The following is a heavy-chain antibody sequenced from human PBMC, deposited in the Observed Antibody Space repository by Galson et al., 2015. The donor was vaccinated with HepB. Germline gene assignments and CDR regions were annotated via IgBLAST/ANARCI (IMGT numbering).Heavy chain of an antibody. J-gene: IGHJ6*02. CDR1: GFTFNYHA. Sequence: SLRLSCAASGFTFNYHAMNWVRQAPGKGLEWVASISRSGGSTYYADSVKGRFTVSRDNSLDTLYLQLNSLRAEDTAVYYCAKDKQWLSYYYYGIDVWGQGTTVTVSS. CDR2: ISRSGGST. D-gene: IGHD6-19*01. V-gene: IGHV3-23*01. CDR3: AKDKQWLSYYYYGIDV.